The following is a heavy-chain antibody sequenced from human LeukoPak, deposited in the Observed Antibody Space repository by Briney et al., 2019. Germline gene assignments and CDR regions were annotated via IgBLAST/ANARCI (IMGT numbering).Heavy chain of an antibody. D-gene: IGHD1-1*01. J-gene: IGHJ6*03. CDR2: IYSSGST. V-gene: IGHV4-61*02. Sequence: SETLSLTCTVSGVSISSGTNYWSWIRQPAGKGPEWIGRIYSSGSTNYNPSLKSRVTMSLDTSKNQFSLTLSSVTAADTAIYFCAWNHYMDVWGKGTAVTISS. CDR1: GVSISSGTNY. CDR3: AWNHYMDV.